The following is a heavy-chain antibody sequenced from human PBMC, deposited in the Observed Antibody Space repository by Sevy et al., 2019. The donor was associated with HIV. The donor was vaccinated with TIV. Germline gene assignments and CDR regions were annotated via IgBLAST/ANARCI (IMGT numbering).Heavy chain of an antibody. J-gene: IGHJ4*02. Sequence: SETLSLTCTVSGGSISSSSYYWGWIRQPPGKGLEWIGSIYYSGSTYYNPSLKSRVTISVDTSKNQFSLKLGSVTAADTAVYYCARGRNIVVVVAANYFDYWGQGTLVTVSS. CDR3: ARGRNIVVVVAANYFDY. D-gene: IGHD2-15*01. V-gene: IGHV4-39*01. CDR2: IYYSGST. CDR1: GGSISSSSYY.